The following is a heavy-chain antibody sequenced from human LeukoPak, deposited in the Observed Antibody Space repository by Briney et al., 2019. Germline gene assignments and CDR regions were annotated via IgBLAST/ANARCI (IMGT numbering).Heavy chain of an antibody. CDR2: IYSGGST. CDR1: GFTFGDYA. D-gene: IGHD6-13*01. V-gene: IGHV3-66*01. J-gene: IGHJ4*02. Sequence: PGGSLRLSCTASGFTFGDYAMSWVRQAPGKGLEWVSVIYSGGSTYYADSVKGRFTISRDNSKNTLYLQMNSLRAEDTAVYYCARAPAQYSSSWYDWGQGTLVTVSS. CDR3: ARAPAQYSSSWYD.